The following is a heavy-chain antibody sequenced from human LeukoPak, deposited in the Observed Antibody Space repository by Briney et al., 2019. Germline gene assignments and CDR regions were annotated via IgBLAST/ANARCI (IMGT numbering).Heavy chain of an antibody. J-gene: IGHJ3*02. V-gene: IGHV3-11*04. CDR1: GFTFSDYY. CDR3: AGYSSGWFGAFHI. CDR2: ISSSGGTI. Sequence: GGSLRLSCAASGFTFSDYYMNWIRQAPGKGLEWISYISSSGGTIYYADSVKGRFTISRDNAKNSLYLLMNSLGAEDTAVYYCAGYSSGWFGAFHIWGQGTMVTVSS. D-gene: IGHD6-19*01.